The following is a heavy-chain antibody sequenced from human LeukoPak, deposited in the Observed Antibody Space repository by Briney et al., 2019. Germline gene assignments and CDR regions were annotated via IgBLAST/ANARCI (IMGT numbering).Heavy chain of an antibody. CDR2: ISSSSTI. D-gene: IGHD5-18*01. CDR1: GFTFSSYS. J-gene: IGHJ4*02. Sequence: GGSLRLSCAASGFTFSSYSMNWARQAPGKGLEWVSYISSSSTIYYAASVKGRFTISRDNAKNSLYLQMNSLRAEDTAVYYCARGSGGYSYGPDYWGQGTLVTVSS. V-gene: IGHV3-48*01. CDR3: ARGSGGYSYGPDY.